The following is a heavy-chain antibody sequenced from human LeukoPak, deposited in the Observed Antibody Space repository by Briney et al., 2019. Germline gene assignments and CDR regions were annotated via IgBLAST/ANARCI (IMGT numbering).Heavy chain of an antibody. Sequence: PGGSLRLSCAASGFTFSSYEMNWVRQAPGKGLVWVSRIDSDGSSTDYADSVKGRFTISRDNAKNTLYLQMNSLRAEDTAIYYCARGHYYGMDVWGQGTTVTVSS. CDR1: GFTFSSYE. J-gene: IGHJ6*02. V-gene: IGHV3-74*01. CDR3: ARGHYYGMDV. CDR2: IDSDGSST.